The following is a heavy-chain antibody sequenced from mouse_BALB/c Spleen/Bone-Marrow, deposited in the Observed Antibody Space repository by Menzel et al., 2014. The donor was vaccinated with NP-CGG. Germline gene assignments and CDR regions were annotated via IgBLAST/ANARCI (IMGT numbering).Heavy chain of an antibody. CDR2: IDPANGNT. D-gene: IGHD2-1*01. CDR3: ARYRHGNFDY. Sequence: VQLQQSGAELVKPGASVKLSCTASGFNIKDTYIHWVKQRPEQGLEWIGRIDPANGNTKYDPKFQGKATITADTSSNTAYLQLSSLTSEDTAVYYCARYRHGNFDYWGQGTTLTVSS. V-gene: IGHV14-3*02. J-gene: IGHJ2*01. CDR1: GFNIKDTY.